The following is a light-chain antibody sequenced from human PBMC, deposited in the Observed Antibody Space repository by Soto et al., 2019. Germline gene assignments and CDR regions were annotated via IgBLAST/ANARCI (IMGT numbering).Light chain of an antibody. J-gene: IGLJ1*01. CDR2: EVS. CDR1: SSDVGSYNY. V-gene: IGLV2-14*01. CDR3: SSYTSSSTYV. Sequence: QSVLTQPASVSGSPGQSITISCTGTSSDVGSYNYVSWYQQHPGKAPKLMIYEVSNRPSGVSNRFSGSKSGNTASLTISGLQAEDEADYYCSSYTSSSTYVFGNGTKVTVL.